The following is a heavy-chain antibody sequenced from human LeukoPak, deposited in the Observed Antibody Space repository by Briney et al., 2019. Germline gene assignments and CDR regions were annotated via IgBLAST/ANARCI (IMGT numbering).Heavy chain of an antibody. Sequence: ASVKVSCKASGYTFISYGISWVRQAPGQGLEWMGWISAYNGNTNYAQKLQGRVTMTTDTSTSTAYMELRSLRSDDTAVYYCARDRDIVVVVAATGGWFDPWGQGTLVTVSP. CDR3: ARDRDIVVVVAATGGWFDP. CDR2: ISAYNGNT. V-gene: IGHV1-18*01. J-gene: IGHJ5*02. D-gene: IGHD2-15*01. CDR1: GYTFISYG.